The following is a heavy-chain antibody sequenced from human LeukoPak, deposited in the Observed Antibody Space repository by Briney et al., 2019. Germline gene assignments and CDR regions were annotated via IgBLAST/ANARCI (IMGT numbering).Heavy chain of an antibody. CDR2: INPNNGDT. V-gene: IGHV1-2*02. CDR3: VRDVHNRNDDY. D-gene: IGHD1-1*01. Sequence: ASVKVSCKASGYTFTGYNVHWVRQAPGQGLEWMGWINPNNGDTQYPPKFQGRVTLTRDTSISTAYMDLSSLRSDDTAVYYCVRDVHNRNDDYWGHGTLVTVSS. J-gene: IGHJ4*01. CDR1: GYTFTGYN.